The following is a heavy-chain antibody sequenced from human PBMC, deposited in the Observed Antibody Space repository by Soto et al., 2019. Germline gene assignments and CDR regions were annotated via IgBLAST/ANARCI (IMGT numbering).Heavy chain of an antibody. CDR2: IIPIFGTA. CDR3: ARDPLYGDYVGY. D-gene: IGHD4-17*01. Sequence: GASVNVSCKSSGGTFSSYAISWVRQAPGQGLEWMGGIIPIFGTANYAQKFQGRVTITADESTSTAYMELSSLRSEDTAVYYCARDPLYGDYVGYWGQGTLVTVSS. J-gene: IGHJ4*02. CDR1: GGTFSSYA. V-gene: IGHV1-69*13.